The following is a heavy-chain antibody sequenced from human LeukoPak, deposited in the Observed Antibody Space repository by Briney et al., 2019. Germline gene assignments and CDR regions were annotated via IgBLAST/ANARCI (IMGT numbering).Heavy chain of an antibody. CDR2: INPNSGDT. D-gene: IGHD3-22*01. V-gene: IGHV1-2*02. CDR3: ARIPYYDGAYYYDDY. CDR1: GYSFIDFY. J-gene: IGHJ4*02. Sequence: ASVKVSCKASGYSFIDFYIHIVRQAPGQGLEWMGWINPNSGDTKYAQTFQGRVTISADTSISTAYMELSSLTIDDTAVYYCARIPYYDGAYYYDDYWGQGTLVSVSS.